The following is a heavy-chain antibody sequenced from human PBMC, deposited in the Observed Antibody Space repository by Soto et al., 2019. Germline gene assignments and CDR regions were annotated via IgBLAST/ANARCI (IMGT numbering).Heavy chain of an antibody. CDR2: ISYDGSNK. CDR1: GFTFSSYA. V-gene: IGHV3-30-3*01. J-gene: IGHJ5*02. Sequence: GSLRLSCAASGFTFSSYAMHWVRQAPGKGLEWVAVISYDGSNKYYADSVKGRFTISRDNSKNTLYLQMNSLRAEDTAVYYCARDRSSSWYGWFDPWGQGTLVTVSS. D-gene: IGHD6-13*01. CDR3: ARDRSSSWYGWFDP.